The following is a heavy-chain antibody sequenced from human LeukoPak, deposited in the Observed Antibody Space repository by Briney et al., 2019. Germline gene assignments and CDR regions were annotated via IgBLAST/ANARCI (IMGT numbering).Heavy chain of an antibody. V-gene: IGHV3-30*03. CDR1: GFSFTGYG. CDR2: ISYDGSNK. Sequence: GGSLRLSCAASGFSFTGYGMHWVRQAPGKGLEWVAVISYDGSNKYYADSVKGRFTISRDNSKNTLYLQMNSLRVEDTAVYYCARDPGGDSSGYYFAYWGQGTLVTVSS. J-gene: IGHJ4*02. CDR3: ARDPGGDSSGYYFAY. D-gene: IGHD3-22*01.